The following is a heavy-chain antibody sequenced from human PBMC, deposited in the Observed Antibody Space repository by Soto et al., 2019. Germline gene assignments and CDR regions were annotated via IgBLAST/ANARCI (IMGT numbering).Heavy chain of an antibody. V-gene: IGHV3-11*01. Sequence: QIQLEESGGGLVKPGGSLRLSCTVSGFTFSNYYMAWIRQAPGKGLEWSSYISTSGTSTFYADSVKGRFTISRDNAMNSLFLQMNSLGVEDTAVYFCARDGVLFRAGFDSWGQGTLVTVAS. CDR2: ISTSGTST. D-gene: IGHD3-16*01. CDR3: ARDGVLFRAGFDS. CDR1: GFTFSNYY. J-gene: IGHJ4*02.